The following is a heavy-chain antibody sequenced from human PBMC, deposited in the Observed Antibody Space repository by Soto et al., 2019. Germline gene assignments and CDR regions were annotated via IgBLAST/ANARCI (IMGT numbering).Heavy chain of an antibody. V-gene: IGHV1-24*01. CDR2: FDPEDGET. CDR1: GYTLTELS. Sequence: ASVKVSCKVSGYTLTELSMHWVRQAPGKGLEWMGGFDPEDGETVYAQKFQGRVTMTEDTSTDTAYMELSSLRSEDTAVYFCALGYDFWSGSKRYYMDVWGQGTTVTVSS. J-gene: IGHJ6*02. D-gene: IGHD3-3*01. CDR3: ALGYDFWSGSKRYYMDV.